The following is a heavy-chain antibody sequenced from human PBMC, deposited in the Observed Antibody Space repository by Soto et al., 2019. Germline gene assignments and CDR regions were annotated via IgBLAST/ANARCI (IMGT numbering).Heavy chain of an antibody. D-gene: IGHD3-22*01. CDR2: ISYDGSNK. J-gene: IGHJ4*02. Sequence: QVQLVESGGGVVQPGRSLRLSCAASGFTFSSYGMHWVRQAPGKGLEWVAVISYDGSNKYYADSVKGRFTISRDNSKNPLYLQMNSLRGEDTAVYYGATKGLDYYESSSYDPYFFDYWGQGTLVTVSS. CDR3: ATKGLDYYESSSYDPYFFDY. V-gene: IGHV3-30*03. CDR1: GFTFSSYG.